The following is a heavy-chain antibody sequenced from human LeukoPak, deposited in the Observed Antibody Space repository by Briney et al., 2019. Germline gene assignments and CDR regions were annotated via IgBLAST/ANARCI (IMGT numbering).Heavy chain of an antibody. CDR2: ISSSSSYI. CDR1: GFTFSSYS. Sequence: PGGSLRLSCAASGFTFSSYSMNWVRQAPGKGLEWVSSISSSSSYIYYADSVKGRFTISRDNAKNSLYLQMNSLRAEDTAVYYCARDHSSSWYNGEFDYWGQGTLVTVSS. J-gene: IGHJ4*02. V-gene: IGHV3-21*01. D-gene: IGHD6-13*01. CDR3: ARDHSSSWYNGEFDY.